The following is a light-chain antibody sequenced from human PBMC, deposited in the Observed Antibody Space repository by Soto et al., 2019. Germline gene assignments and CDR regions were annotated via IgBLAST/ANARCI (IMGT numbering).Light chain of an antibody. V-gene: IGKV3-20*01. J-gene: IGKJ1*01. CDR2: GAS. Sequence: EIVLTQSPGTLSLSPGERATLSCRASQSVSSSYLAWYQQKPGQAPRLLIYGASSRATGIPDRFSGSGSGTDFTLTISRLETEDFAGYYCQQYGSSPTFGQGTKVEIK. CDR1: QSVSSSY. CDR3: QQYGSSPT.